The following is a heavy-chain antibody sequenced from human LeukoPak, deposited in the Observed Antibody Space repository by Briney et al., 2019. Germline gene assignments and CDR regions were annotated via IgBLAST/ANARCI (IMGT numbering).Heavy chain of an antibody. V-gene: IGHV2-5*02. CDR3: ARTYYDPPSDAFDI. CDR2: IYWDDDK. J-gene: IGHJ3*02. D-gene: IGHD3-3*01. CDR1: GFSLRISGLG. Sequence: SGPTLVKPTETLTLTCTFSGFSLRISGLGVAWIRQPPGKALEWLALIYWDDDKRYSPSLKTRLTITKDPSKNQVVLTMTNMDPVDTATYYCARTYYDPPSDAFDIWGQGTMVTVSS.